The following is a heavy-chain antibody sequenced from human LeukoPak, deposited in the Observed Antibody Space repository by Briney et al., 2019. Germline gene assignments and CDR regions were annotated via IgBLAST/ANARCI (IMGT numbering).Heavy chain of an antibody. Sequence: PSETLSLTCTVSGGSISSGYWSWIRQPPGRGLEWIGYIYYSGSTNYNSSLKSRVTISVDTSKNRFSLKLSSVTAADTAVYYCARDATAYDAFDIWGQGTMVTVSS. CDR3: ARDATAYDAFDI. CDR2: IYYSGST. CDR1: GGSISSGY. V-gene: IGHV4-59*01. D-gene: IGHD2-15*01. J-gene: IGHJ3*02.